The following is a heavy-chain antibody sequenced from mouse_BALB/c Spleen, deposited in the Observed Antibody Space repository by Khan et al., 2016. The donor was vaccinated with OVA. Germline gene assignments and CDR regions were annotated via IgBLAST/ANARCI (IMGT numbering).Heavy chain of an antibody. Sequence: VRLQQSGPELMKPGASVRISCKASGYSFTTYYIHWLMQSHGKSLEWIGYIDPFSGITTYNQKFKGKATLTVDTSSSTAYIHLSNLTSEDSAVYYCTRHGYVAWFAYWGQGTLVTVSS. CDR3: TRHGYVAWFAY. D-gene: IGHD2-2*01. CDR1: GYSFTTYY. J-gene: IGHJ3*01. V-gene: IGHV1-31*01. CDR2: IDPFSGIT.